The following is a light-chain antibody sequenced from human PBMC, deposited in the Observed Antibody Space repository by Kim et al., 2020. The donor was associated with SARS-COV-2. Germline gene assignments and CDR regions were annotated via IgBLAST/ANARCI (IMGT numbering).Light chain of an antibody. CDR2: YDS. Sequence: YELTQPPSVSVAPGKTARITCGGNNIGSKSVHWYQQKPGQAPVLVIYYDSDRPSGIPERFSGSNSGNTATLTISRVEAGDEADYYCQVWDSSSDHREVFGTGTKVTVL. CDR3: QVWDSSSDHREV. V-gene: IGLV3-21*04. CDR1: NIGSKS. J-gene: IGLJ1*01.